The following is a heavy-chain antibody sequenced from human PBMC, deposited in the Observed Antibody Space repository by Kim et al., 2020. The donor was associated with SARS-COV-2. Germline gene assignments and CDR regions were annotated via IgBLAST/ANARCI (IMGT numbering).Heavy chain of an antibody. D-gene: IGHD1-26*01. V-gene: IGHV3-7*01. J-gene: IGHJ4*02. Sequence: GGSLRLSCAASGFTFSSYWMSWVRQAPGKGLEWVANIKQDGSKKYYVDSVRGRFTISRDNAKNSLYLQMNSLRAEDTAVYYCARDSESVGATVDYWGQGTLVTVSS. CDR3: ARDSESVGATVDY. CDR1: GFTFSSYW. CDR2: IKQDGSKK.